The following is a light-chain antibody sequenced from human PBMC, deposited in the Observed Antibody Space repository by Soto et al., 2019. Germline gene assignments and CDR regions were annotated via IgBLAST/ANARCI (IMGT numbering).Light chain of an antibody. CDR3: QTWAAGIRI. CDR1: SGHSSYP. J-gene: IGLJ2*01. V-gene: IGLV4-69*01. CDR2: VNSDGSH. Sequence: QPVLTQSPSASASLGASVKLTCTLSSGHSSYPIAWHQQQPEKGPRYLMKVNSDGSHNKGDGIPDRFSGSSSGAERYLTISGLQSEDEADYYCQTWAAGIRIFGGGTKLTVL.